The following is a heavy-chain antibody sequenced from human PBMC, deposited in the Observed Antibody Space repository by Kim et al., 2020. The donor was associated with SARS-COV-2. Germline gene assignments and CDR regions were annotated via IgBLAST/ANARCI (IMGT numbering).Heavy chain of an antibody. J-gene: IGHJ4*02. V-gene: IGHV3-9*01. CDR1: GFTFDDYA. CDR3: AKEKDTLLWFGELLWGPFDY. D-gene: IGHD3-10*01. CDR2: ISWNSGSI. Sequence: GGSLRLSCAASGFTFDDYAMHWVRQAPGKGLEWVSGISWNSGSIGYADSVKGRFTISRDNAKNSLYLQMNSLRAEDTALYYCAKEKDTLLWFGELLWGPFDYWGQGTLVTVSS.